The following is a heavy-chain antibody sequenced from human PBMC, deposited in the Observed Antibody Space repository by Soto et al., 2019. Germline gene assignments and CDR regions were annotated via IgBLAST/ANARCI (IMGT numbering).Heavy chain of an antibody. CDR3: AKDIGVAAAGTPEYFQH. J-gene: IGHJ1*01. D-gene: IGHD6-13*01. Sequence: EVQLVESGGGLVQPGRSLRLSCAASGFTFDDYAMHWVRQAPGKGLEWVSGISWNSGSIGYADSVKGRFTISRDNAKNSLYLQMNSLTAEDTALYYCAKDIGVAAAGTPEYFQHWGQGTLVTVSS. CDR2: ISWNSGSI. CDR1: GFTFDDYA. V-gene: IGHV3-9*01.